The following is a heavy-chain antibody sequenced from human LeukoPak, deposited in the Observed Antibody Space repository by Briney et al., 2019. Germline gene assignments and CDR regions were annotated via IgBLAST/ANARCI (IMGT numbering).Heavy chain of an antibody. CDR1: GYTFTSYY. V-gene: IGHV1-69*13. CDR2: IIPIFGTA. J-gene: IGHJ4*02. CDR3: ARDPPTYYYDSSGYSQSDY. D-gene: IGHD3-22*01. Sequence: ASVKVSCKASGYTFTSYYMHWVRQAPGQGLEWMGGIIPIFGTANYAQKFQGRVTITADESTSTAYMELSSLRSEDTAVYYCARDPPTYYYDSSGYSQSDYWGQGTLVTVSS.